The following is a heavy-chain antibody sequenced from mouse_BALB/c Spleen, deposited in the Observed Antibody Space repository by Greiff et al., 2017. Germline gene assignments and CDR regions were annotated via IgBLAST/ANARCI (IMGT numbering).Heavy chain of an antibody. J-gene: IGHJ4*01. CDR1: GDSITSGY. CDR2: ISYSGST. CDR3: ARATMITPMDY. Sequence: EVQLQESGPSLVKPSQILSLSCSVTGDSITSGYWNWIRKFPGNKLEYMGYISYSGSTYYNPSLKSRISITRDTSKNQYYLQLNSVITEDTATFYCARATMITPMDYWGQGTSVTVSS. D-gene: IGHD2-4*01. V-gene: IGHV3-8*02.